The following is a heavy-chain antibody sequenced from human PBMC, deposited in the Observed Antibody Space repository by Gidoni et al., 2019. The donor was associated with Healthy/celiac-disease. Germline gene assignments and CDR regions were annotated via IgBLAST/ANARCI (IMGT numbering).Heavy chain of an antibody. CDR3: TTEVYYYDNSDYYPETYFDY. CDR1: GFTFSNAW. Sequence: EVQLVESGGGLVKPGGSLRLSCAASGFTFSNAWMTWVRQAPGKGLEWVGRIKSISRDDSKDTLYLQMNSLKTEDTAVYYCTTEVYYYDNSDYYPETYFDYWGQGTLVTVSS. CDR2: IK. V-gene: IGHV3-15*01. J-gene: IGHJ4*02. D-gene: IGHD3-22*01.